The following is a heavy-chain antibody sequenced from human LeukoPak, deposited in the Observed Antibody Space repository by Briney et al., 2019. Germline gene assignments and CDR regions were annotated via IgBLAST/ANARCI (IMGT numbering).Heavy chain of an antibody. Sequence: SETLSLTCAVYGGSFSGYYWGWIRQPPGKGLEWIGEINHSGSTNYNPSLKSRVTISVDTSKNQFSLKLSSVTAADTAVYYCAREGITMVRGTDYYYGMDVWGQGTTVTVSS. CDR3: AREGITMVRGTDYYYGMDV. V-gene: IGHV4-34*01. D-gene: IGHD3-10*01. CDR2: INHSGST. CDR1: GGSFSGYY. J-gene: IGHJ6*02.